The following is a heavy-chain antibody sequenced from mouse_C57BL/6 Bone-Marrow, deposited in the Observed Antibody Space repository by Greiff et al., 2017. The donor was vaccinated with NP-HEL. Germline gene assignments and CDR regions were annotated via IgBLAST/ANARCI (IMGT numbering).Heavy chain of an antibody. D-gene: IGHD1-1*01. CDR1: GYTFTSYW. CDR2: IDPSDSYT. V-gene: IGHV1-50*01. J-gene: IGHJ2*01. Sequence: VQLQQPGAELVKPGASVKLSCKASGYTFTSYWMQRVKQRPGQGLEWIGEIDPSDSYTNYNQKFKGKATLTVDTSSSTAYMQLSSLTSEDSAVYYCATYGSSSYYFDYWGQGTTLTVSS. CDR3: ATYGSSSYYFDY.